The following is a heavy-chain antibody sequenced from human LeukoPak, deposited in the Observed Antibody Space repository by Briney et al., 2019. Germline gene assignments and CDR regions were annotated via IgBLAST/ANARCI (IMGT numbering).Heavy chain of an antibody. CDR2: MSSSSSYI. CDR3: ARDYILGYCSSTSCYPDY. CDR1: GFTFSSYS. D-gene: IGHD2-2*01. V-gene: IGHV3-21*01. Sequence: GGSLRLSCAASGFTFSSYSMNLVRQAAGKGLEWVSSMSSSSSYIYYADSVKGRFTISRDNAKNSLYLQMNSLRAEDTAVYYCARDYILGYCSSTSCYPDYWGQGTLVTVSS. J-gene: IGHJ4*02.